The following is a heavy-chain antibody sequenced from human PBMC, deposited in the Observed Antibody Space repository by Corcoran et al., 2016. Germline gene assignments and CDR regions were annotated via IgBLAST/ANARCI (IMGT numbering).Heavy chain of an antibody. J-gene: IGHJ4*02. Sequence: QVQLVQSGPEVKKPGSSVKVPCKASGGTFSSYAISWVRQAPGHGLAWMGGIIPIFGTANYAQKVQGRVTITAVESTSTADMELRSLRSEDTAVYYCAILKDIVATAYFDYWGQGTLVTVSS. CDR3: AILKDIVATAYFDY. CDR2: IIPIFGTA. V-gene: IGHV1-69*01. CDR1: GGTFSSYA. D-gene: IGHD5-12*01.